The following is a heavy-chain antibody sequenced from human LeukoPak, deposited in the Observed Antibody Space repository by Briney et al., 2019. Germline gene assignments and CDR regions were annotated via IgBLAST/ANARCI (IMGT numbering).Heavy chain of an antibody. V-gene: IGHV4-30-2*01. J-gene: IGHJ6*02. CDR3: AREAKNPYYYHYYGMDV. CDR2: INHSGST. Sequence: PSQTLSLTCAVSGGSISSGGYSWSWIRQPPGKGLEWIGEINHSGSTNYNPSLKSRVTISVDTSKNQFSLKLSSVTAADTAVYYCAREAKNPYYYHYYGMDVWGQGTTVTVSS. CDR1: GGSISSGGYS.